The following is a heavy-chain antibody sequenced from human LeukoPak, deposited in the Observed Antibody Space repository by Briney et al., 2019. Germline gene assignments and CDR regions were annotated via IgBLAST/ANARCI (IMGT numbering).Heavy chain of an antibody. V-gene: IGHV3-23*01. Sequence: GGSLRLSCSPSGFTFSRFAMTWVRQLPGKGLQWVSTISGNGQKTYYGDSVTGRFTVSRDNSNNILFLRMDSLRADDSALYYCAKDANYYDSSAFFIPFDSWGQGTLVTVSS. CDR2: ISGNGQKT. CDR1: GFTFSRFA. J-gene: IGHJ4*02. CDR3: AKDANYYDSSAFFIPFDS. D-gene: IGHD3-22*01.